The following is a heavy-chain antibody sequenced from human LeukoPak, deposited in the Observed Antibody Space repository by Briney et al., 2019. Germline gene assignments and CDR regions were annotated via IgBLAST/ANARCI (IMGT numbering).Heavy chain of an antibody. CDR2: ISSSSSYI. J-gene: IGHJ6*04. D-gene: IGHD3-10*01. CDR1: GFTFSSYS. V-gene: IGHV3-21*01. CDR3: ARDLMVRGVISHSRGMDV. Sequence: GGSLRLSCAASGFTFSSYSMNWVRRAPGKGLEWVSSISSSSSYIYYADSVKGRFTISRDNAKNSLYLQMNSLRAEDTAVYYCARDLMVRGVISHSRGMDVWGKGTTVTVSS.